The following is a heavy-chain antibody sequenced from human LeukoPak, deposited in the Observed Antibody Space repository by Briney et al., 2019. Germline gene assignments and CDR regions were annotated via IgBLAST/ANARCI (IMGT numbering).Heavy chain of an antibody. D-gene: IGHD3-10*01. J-gene: IGHJ5*02. Sequence: ASVEVSCKASGGTFSSYAISWVRQAPGQGLEWMGRIIPILGIANYAQKFQGRVTITADKSTSTAYMELSSLRSEDTAVYYCAREDGSGSYYNVHGFDPWGQGTLVTVSS. V-gene: IGHV1-69*04. CDR1: GGTFSSYA. CDR3: AREDGSGSYYNVHGFDP. CDR2: IIPILGIA.